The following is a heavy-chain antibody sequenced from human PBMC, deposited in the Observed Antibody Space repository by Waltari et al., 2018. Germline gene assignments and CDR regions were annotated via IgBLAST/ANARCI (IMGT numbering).Heavy chain of an antibody. CDR3: ARAHPQLYCSSTSCYDVGGWFDP. CDR2: ISAYNGNT. V-gene: IGHV1-18*01. J-gene: IGHJ5*02. Sequence: QVQLVQSGAEVKKPGASVKVSCKASGYTFTSYGISWVRQAPGQGLEWMGWISAYNGNTNYAQKLQGRVTMTTDTSTSTAYMELRSLRSDDTAVYYCARAHPQLYCSSTSCYDVGGWFDPWGQGTLVTVSS. D-gene: IGHD2-2*01. CDR1: GYTFTSYG.